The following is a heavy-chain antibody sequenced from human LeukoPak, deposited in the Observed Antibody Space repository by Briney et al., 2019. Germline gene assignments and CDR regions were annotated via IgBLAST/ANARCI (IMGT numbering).Heavy chain of an antibody. J-gene: IGHJ4*02. V-gene: IGHV4-39*01. CDR3: ARAAAAGTFPFDY. CDR2: IYYSGST. D-gene: IGHD6-13*01. Sequence: KPSETLSLTCTVSGGSISSSSYYWGWIRQPPGKGLEGIGSIYYSGSTYYNPSLKSRVTISVDTSKNPFSLKLSSVTAADTAVYYCARAAAAGTFPFDYWGQGTLVTVSS. CDR1: GGSISSSSYY.